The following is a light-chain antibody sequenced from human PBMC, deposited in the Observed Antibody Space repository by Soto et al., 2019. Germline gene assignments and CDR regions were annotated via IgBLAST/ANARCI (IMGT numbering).Light chain of an antibody. CDR2: ATS. Sequence: DIQMTQSPSSLSASLGDRVTITCRASENIDTYLNWYQHKPGKAPKLLIYATSTLQGGVPARFSGSGSGTEFTLTISSLQAEDFATYFCQESYSTPAVSFGGGTKVDIK. J-gene: IGKJ4*01. CDR1: ENIDTY. V-gene: IGKV1-39*01. CDR3: QESYSTPAVS.